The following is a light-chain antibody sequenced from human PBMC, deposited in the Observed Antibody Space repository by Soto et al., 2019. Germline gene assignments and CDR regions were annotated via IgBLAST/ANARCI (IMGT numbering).Light chain of an antibody. CDR3: CSYASGATPVL. J-gene: IGLJ2*01. V-gene: IGLV2-23*01. CDR2: EGT. CDR1: SSDVGGYNL. Sequence: QSALTQPASVSGSPGQSITISCTGTSSDVGGYNLVSWFQQHPGKAPKLIIYEGTKRPSGVSNRFSGSKSGNTASLTISGLQAEDEAYYYCCSYASGATPVLFGGGTPLTVL.